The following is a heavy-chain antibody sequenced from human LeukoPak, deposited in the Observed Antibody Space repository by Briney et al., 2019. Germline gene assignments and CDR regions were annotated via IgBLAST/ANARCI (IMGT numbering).Heavy chain of an antibody. Sequence: ASVKVSCKASGYTFTTYGLSWVRQAPGQGLEWMGWISAYNTNTNFGQKFQGRVTMTTDTSTNTAYMELRSLRSDDTALYYCARDPIVGPRGASFDYWGQGTLVTVSS. J-gene: IGHJ4*02. D-gene: IGHD1-26*01. CDR3: ARDPIVGPRGASFDY. V-gene: IGHV1-18*01. CDR2: ISAYNTNT. CDR1: GYTFTTYG.